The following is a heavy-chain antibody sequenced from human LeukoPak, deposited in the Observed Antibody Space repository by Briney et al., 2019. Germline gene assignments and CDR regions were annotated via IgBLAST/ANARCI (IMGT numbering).Heavy chain of an antibody. CDR3: ARRAGYYYDSSGYFAY. J-gene: IGHJ4*02. V-gene: IGHV4-34*01. D-gene: IGHD3-22*01. CDR1: GGSFSGYY. Sequence: PSQTLSLTCAVYGGSFSGYYWSWIRQPPGKGLEWIGEINHSGSTNYNPSLKSRVTISVDTSKNQFSLKLSSVTAADTAVYYCARRAGYYYDSSGYFAYWGQGTLVTVSS. CDR2: INHSGST.